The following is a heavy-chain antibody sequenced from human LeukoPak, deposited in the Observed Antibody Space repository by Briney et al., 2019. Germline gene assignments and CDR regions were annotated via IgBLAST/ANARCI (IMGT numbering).Heavy chain of an antibody. CDR3: ARDYFRPRIVAVPAAYRLDP. D-gene: IGHD2-2*01. V-gene: IGHV1-18*01. Sequence: GASVKVSCKASGYTFTSYGISWVRQAPGQGLEWMGWISAYNGNTNYAQKLQGRVTMTTDTSTSTAYMELRSLRSDDTAVYYCARDYFRPRIVAVPAAYRLDPWGQGTLVTVSS. J-gene: IGHJ5*02. CDR1: GYTFTSYG. CDR2: ISAYNGNT.